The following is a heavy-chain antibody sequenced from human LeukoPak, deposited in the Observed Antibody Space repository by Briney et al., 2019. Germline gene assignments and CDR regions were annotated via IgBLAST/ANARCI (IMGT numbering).Heavy chain of an antibody. D-gene: IGHD2-2*01. Sequence: GRSLRLSCAASGFTFSSYGMHWVRQAPGKGLEWVAVIWYDGSNKYYADSVKGRFTISRDNSKNTLYLQMNSLRAEDTAVYYCATKKGYCSSTSCSAQDDYWGQGTLVTVSS. V-gene: IGHV3-33*01. CDR1: GFTFSSYG. J-gene: IGHJ4*02. CDR3: ATKKGYCSSTSCSAQDDY. CDR2: IWYDGSNK.